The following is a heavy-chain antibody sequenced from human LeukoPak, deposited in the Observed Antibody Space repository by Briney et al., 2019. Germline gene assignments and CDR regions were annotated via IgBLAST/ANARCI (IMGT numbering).Heavy chain of an antibody. CDR1: GGSISSGSYY. V-gene: IGHV4-39*07. J-gene: IGHJ4*02. CDR2: VYYSGST. CDR3: ARSSTTCYYVDY. D-gene: IGHD2-2*01. Sequence: PSETLSLTCTVSGGSISSGSYYWGWIRQPPGKELEWIGSVYYSGSTYYNPSLKSRVTISVDTSKNQFSLKLSSVTAADTAIYYCARSSTTCYYVDYWGQGTLVTVSS.